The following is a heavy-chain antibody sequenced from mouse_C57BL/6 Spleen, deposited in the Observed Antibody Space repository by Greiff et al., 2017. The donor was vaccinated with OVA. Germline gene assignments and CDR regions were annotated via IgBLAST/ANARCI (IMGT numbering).Heavy chain of an antibody. CDR3: ASYYYGHYYAMDY. CDR1: GFTFTDYY. Sequence: EVKLMESGGGLVQPGGSLSLSCAASGFTFTDYYMSWVRQPPGKALEWLGFIRNKANGYTTESSASVKGRFTLSRDNSQSIPYLQMNALRAEDSSTYYCASYYYGHYYAMDYWGQGTSVTVSS. V-gene: IGHV7-3*01. D-gene: IGHD1-1*01. CDR2: IRNKANGYTT. J-gene: IGHJ4*01.